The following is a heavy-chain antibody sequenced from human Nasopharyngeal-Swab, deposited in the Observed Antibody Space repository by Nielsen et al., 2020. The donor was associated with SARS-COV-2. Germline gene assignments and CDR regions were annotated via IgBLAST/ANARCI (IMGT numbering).Heavy chain of an antibody. J-gene: IGHJ4*02. CDR1: GGSFSSYA. V-gene: IGHV1-69*04. CDR3: AVLYSSSSGYFDY. Sequence: SSVNVSCKASGGSFSSYAISWVRQTPGQGLEWIGRIIPILGIANYAQKFQGRVTITADKSTRTAYMELSSLRSEDTAVYYCAVLYSSSSGYFDYWGQGTLVIVSS. CDR2: IIPILGIA. D-gene: IGHD6-6*01.